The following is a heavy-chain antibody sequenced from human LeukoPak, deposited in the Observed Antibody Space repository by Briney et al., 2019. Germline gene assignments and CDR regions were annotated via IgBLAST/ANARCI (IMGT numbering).Heavy chain of an antibody. V-gene: IGHV4-59*08. CDR2: IYYSGST. J-gene: IGHJ4*02. CDR1: GGSISSYY. Sequence: SETLSLTCTVSGGSISSYYWSWLRQPPGKGLEGIGYIYYSGSTNYNPSLKSRVTISVDTSKNQFSLKLSSVTAADTAVYYCARQSSSWSYFDYWGQGTLVTVSS. CDR3: ARQSSSWSYFDY. D-gene: IGHD6-13*01.